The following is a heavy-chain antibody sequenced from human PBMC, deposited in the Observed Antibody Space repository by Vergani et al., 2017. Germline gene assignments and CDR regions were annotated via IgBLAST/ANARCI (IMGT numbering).Heavy chain of an antibody. J-gene: IGHJ6*02. CDR2: ISGSGGST. CDR3: AKDFGYCSGGSCPYYYGMDV. CDR1: GFTFSSYA. D-gene: IGHD2-15*01. V-gene: IGHV3-23*01. Sequence: EVQLLESGGGLVQPGGSVRLSCAASGFTFSSYAMSWVRQAPGKGLEWVSAISGSGGSTYYADSVKGRLTISRDNSKNTLYLQMNSLRAEDTDVYYCAKDFGYCSGGSCPYYYGMDVWGQGTTVTVSS.